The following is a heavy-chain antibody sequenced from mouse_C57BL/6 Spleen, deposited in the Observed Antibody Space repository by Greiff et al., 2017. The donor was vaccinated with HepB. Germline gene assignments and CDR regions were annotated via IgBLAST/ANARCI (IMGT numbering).Heavy chain of an antibody. CDR3: TGPLSIYDGYYDGY. CDR2: IRLKSDNYAT. J-gene: IGHJ2*01. CDR1: GFTFSNYW. V-gene: IGHV6-3*01. Sequence: EVKVEESGGGLVQPGGSMKLSCVASGFTFSNYWMNWVRQSPEKGLEWVAQIRLKSDNYATHYAESVKGRFTISRDDSKSSVYLQMNNLRAEDTGIYYCTGPLSIYDGYYDGYWGQGTTLTVSS. D-gene: IGHD2-3*01.